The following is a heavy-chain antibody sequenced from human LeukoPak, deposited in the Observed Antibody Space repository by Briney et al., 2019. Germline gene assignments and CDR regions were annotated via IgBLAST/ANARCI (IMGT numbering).Heavy chain of an antibody. CDR1: GYTFRNYD. Sequence: ASVKVSCKASGYTFRNYDISWVRQAPGQGLEWMGRISPYDGNTNYAQRFQGRVSMTSDTSTSTAYMELSSLRSEDTAVYYCARGHEYSSSWETFDYWGQGTLVTVSS. V-gene: IGHV1-18*01. CDR2: ISPYDGNT. CDR3: ARGHEYSSSWETFDY. J-gene: IGHJ4*02. D-gene: IGHD6-13*01.